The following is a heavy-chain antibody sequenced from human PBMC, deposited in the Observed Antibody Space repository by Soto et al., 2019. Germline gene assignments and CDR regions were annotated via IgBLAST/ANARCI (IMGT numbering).Heavy chain of an antibody. CDR2: ISYDGSNT. CDR3: AKEGGLSGSYYISSSYYFDY. D-gene: IGHD1-26*01. J-gene: IGHJ4*02. CDR1: GFTFSSYG. V-gene: IGHV3-30*18. Sequence: QVQLVESGGGVVQPGRSLRLSCVASGFTFSSYGMHWVRQAPGKGLEWVAIISYDGSNTYYADSVKGRFTISRDNSKNKLYLHMNSLRAEDTSVYYCAKEGGLSGSYYISSSYYFDYWGQGTLVTVSS.